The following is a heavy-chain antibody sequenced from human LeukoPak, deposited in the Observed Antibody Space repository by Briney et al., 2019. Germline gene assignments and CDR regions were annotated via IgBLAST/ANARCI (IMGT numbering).Heavy chain of an antibody. CDR2: ISGSGGST. V-gene: IGHV3-23*01. CDR3: AKWGSSSSGAFDI. J-gene: IGHJ3*02. D-gene: IGHD6-6*01. Sequence: GGSLRLSCAASGFTFSSSDMHWVRQATGKGLEWVSAISGSGGSTYYADSVKGRFTISRDNSKNTLYLQMNSLRAEDTAVYYCAKWGSSSSGAFDIWGQGTMVTVSS. CDR1: GFTFSSSD.